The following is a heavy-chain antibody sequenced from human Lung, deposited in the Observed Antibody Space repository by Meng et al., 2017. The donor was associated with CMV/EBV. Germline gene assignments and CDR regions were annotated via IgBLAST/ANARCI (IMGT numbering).Heavy chain of an antibody. V-gene: IGHV3-66*02. CDR1: GLTVSGND. J-gene: IGHJ2*01. CDR2: IHRDGNT. D-gene: IGHD6-13*01. CDR3: ATFKQQPVGGTYWYSDL. Sequence: ESLKISCAASGLTVSGNDMTWVRQAPGKGLEWVSLIHRDGNTYYGDSVKGRFTSSRDNSMNTLYLQMNSLKTEDTAVYYCATFKQQPVGGTYWYSDLWGRGXLVTVSS.